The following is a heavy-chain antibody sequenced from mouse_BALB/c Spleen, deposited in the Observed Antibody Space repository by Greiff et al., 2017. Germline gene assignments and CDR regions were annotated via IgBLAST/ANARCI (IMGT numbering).Heavy chain of an antibody. CDR2: ISDGGSYT. V-gene: IGHV5-4*02. CDR3: ARDRRGGFAY. Sequence: EVKLMESGGGLVKPGGSLKLSCAASGFTFSDYYMYWVRQTPEKRLEWVATISDGGSYTYYPDSVKGRFTISRDNAKNNLYLQMSSLKSEDTAMYYCARDRRGGFAYWGQGTLVTVSA. CDR1: GFTFSDYY. J-gene: IGHJ3*01. D-gene: IGHD1-1*02.